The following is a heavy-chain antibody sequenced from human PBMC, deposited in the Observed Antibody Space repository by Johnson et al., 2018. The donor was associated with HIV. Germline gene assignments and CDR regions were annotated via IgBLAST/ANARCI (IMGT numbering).Heavy chain of an antibody. CDR3: AKGWEGVTSGDAFDI. D-gene: IGHD2-21*02. CDR1: GFTFSSYA. Sequence: VQLVESGGGVVQPGRSLRLSCAASGFTFSSYALHWVRQAPGKGLEWVSAISGSGGSTYYADSVKGRFTISRDNSKNTLYLQMNSLRAEDTAVYYCAKGWEGVTSGDAFDIWGQETMVTVSS. V-gene: IGHV3-23*04. J-gene: IGHJ3*02. CDR2: ISGSGGST.